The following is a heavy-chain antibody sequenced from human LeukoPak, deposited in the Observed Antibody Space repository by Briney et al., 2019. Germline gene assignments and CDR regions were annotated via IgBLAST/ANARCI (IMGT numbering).Heavy chain of an antibody. J-gene: IGHJ6*03. CDR2: IYHSGST. V-gene: IGHV4-39*01. D-gene: IGHD1-1*01. Sequence: ASETLSLTXTVSGGSISSSSYYWGWIRQPPGKGLEWIGSIYHSGSTYYNPSLKSRVTISVDTSKNQFSLKLSPVTAADTAVYYCARQPWYNWNSVPYYYYYMDVWGKGTTVTVSS. CDR3: ARQPWYNWNSVPYYYYYMDV. CDR1: GGSISSSSYY.